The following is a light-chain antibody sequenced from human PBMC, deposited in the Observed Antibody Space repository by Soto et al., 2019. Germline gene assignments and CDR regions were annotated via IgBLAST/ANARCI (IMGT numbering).Light chain of an antibody. J-gene: IGKJ1*01. V-gene: IGKV1-5*01. CDR2: DAS. Sequence: DIQMTQSPSSLSASVGDRVTITCRASQSVSIWLAWYRQKPGKAPEVLVWDASSLQRGVPSRFSGNVSGTEFTLTISSLQPDDFATYYCQQYNGYSTWTFGQGTKVDIK. CDR3: QQYNGYSTWT. CDR1: QSVSIW.